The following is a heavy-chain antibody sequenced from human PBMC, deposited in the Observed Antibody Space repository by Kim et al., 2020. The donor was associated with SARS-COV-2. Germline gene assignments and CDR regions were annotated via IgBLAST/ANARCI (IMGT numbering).Heavy chain of an antibody. D-gene: IGHD6-19*01. CDR2: IIPIFGTA. V-gene: IGHV1-69*13. CDR3: ARGPLRYSSGWYGLDY. Sequence: SVKVSCKASGGTFSSYAISWVRQAPGQGLEWMGGIIPIFGTANYAQKFQGRVTITADESTSTAYMELSSLRSEDTAVYYCARGPLRYSSGWYGLDYWGQGTLVTVSS. J-gene: IGHJ4*02. CDR1: GGTFSSYA.